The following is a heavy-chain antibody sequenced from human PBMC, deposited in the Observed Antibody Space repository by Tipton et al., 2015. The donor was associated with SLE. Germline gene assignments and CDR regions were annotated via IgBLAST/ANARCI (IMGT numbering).Heavy chain of an antibody. D-gene: IGHD6-13*01. CDR3: ARDIPLRQQLAQGWYFDL. Sequence: SLRLSCAASGFTFSNYWMSWVRQAPGKGLEWVANIKQDGSEKYYVDSVKGRFTISRDNAKNSLYLQMNSLRAEDTAVYYCARDIPLRQQLAQGWYFDLWGRGTLVTVSS. CDR2: IKQDGSEK. V-gene: IGHV3-7*03. CDR1: GFTFSNYW. J-gene: IGHJ2*01.